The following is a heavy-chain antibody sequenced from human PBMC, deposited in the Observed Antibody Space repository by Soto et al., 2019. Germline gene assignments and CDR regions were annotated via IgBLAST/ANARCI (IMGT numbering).Heavy chain of an antibody. CDR1: GFTFDDYG. V-gene: IGHV3-20*01. Sequence: EVQLVESGGGVVRPGGSLRLSCAASGFTFDDYGMSWVRQVPGKGLEWVAGINWNAGSTGYADSVKGRFTISRDNAKNSLYLQMNSLRAEDMALYHCARVGGYCSGGSCYSEVVGYYYSYMDVWGKGTTVTVSS. D-gene: IGHD2-15*01. CDR3: ARVGGYCSGGSCYSEVVGYYYSYMDV. J-gene: IGHJ6*03. CDR2: INWNAGST.